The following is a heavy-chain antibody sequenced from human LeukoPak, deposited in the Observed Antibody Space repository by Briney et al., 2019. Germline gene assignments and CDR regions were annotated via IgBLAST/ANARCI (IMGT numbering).Heavy chain of an antibody. V-gene: IGHV3-23*01. CDR2: ITSSGGST. CDR1: AFTFSSYA. Sequence: PGGSLRLSCAAAAFTFSSYAMRWVRQAPGQGLESVSAITSSGGSTYYADSVKGRFTISRDNSKNTLYLQMNSQRAEDTAVYYCAKAHEYRITFGGVIVYYFDYWVQGTLVTVSS. D-gene: IGHD3-16*02. CDR3: AKAHEYRITFGGVIVYYFDY. J-gene: IGHJ4*02.